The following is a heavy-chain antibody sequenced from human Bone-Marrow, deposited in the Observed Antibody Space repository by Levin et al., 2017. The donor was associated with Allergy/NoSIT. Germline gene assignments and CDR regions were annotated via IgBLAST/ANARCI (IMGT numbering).Heavy chain of an antibody. CDR1: GGSFSGYY. Sequence: SETLSLTCAVYGGSFSGYYWSWIRQPPGKGLEWIGEINHSGSTNYNPSLKSRVTISVDTSKNQFSLKLSSVTAADTAVYYCAVRFSSSGWYRGYYWGQGTLVTVSS. CDR2: INHSGST. V-gene: IGHV4-34*01. D-gene: IGHD6-19*01. CDR3: AVRFSSSGWYRGYY. J-gene: IGHJ4*02.